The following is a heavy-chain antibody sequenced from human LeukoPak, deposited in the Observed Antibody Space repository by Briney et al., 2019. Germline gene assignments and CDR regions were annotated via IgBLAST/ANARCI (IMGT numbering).Heavy chain of an antibody. D-gene: IGHD3-22*01. Sequence: PGGSLRLSCTASGFTFGDYAMTWVRQAPGKGLVWVANIKQDGGEKYYVDSVKGRFTISRDNAKNSLYLQMNNLRAEDTAVYYCARSGYDSSGYRIEDYWGQGTLVTVSS. CDR1: GFTFGDYA. CDR2: IKQDGGEK. J-gene: IGHJ4*02. V-gene: IGHV3-7*01. CDR3: ARSGYDSSGYRIEDY.